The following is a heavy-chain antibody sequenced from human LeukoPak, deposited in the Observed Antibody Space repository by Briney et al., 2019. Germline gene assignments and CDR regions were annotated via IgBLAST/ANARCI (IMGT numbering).Heavy chain of an antibody. J-gene: IGHJ4*02. Sequence: SETLSLTCAVSGGSISSGGYSWSWIRQPAGKGLEWIGRIYTSGSTNYNPSLKSRVTMSVDTSKNQFSLKLSSVTAADTAVYYCARDLGYYFDYWGQGTLVTVSS. CDR2: IYTSGST. CDR1: GGSISSGGYS. CDR3: ARDLGYYFDY. V-gene: IGHV4-61*02.